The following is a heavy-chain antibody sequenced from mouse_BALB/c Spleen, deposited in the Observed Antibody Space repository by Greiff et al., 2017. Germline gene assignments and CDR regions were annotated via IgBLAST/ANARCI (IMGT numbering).Heavy chain of an antibody. CDR1: GYAFTNYW. D-gene: IGHD1-1*01. CDR3: ARRGYGSSFPYYFDY. Sequence: QLQQSGAELVRPGTSVKISCKASGYAFTNYWLGWVKQRPGHGLEWIGDIYPGSGNTYYNEKFKGKATLTADKSSSTAYMQLSSLTSEDSAVYFCARRGYGSSFPYYFDYWGQGTTLTVSS. J-gene: IGHJ2*01. V-gene: IGHV1-63*01. CDR2: IYPGSGNT.